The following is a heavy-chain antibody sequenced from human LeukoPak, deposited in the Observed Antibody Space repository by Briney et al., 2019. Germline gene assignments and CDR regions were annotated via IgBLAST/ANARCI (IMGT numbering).Heavy chain of an antibody. D-gene: IGHD3-10*01. CDR3: ARQAPYGGSGSSDDAFDI. J-gene: IGHJ3*02. V-gene: IGHV4-59*08. CDR1: GGSTSSYY. Sequence: SETLTLTCTVSGGSTSSYYWSWIRQPPGKGLEWIGYIYYSGSTNYNPSLKSRVTISVDTSKNQFSLKLSSVTAADTAVYYCARQAPYGGSGSSDDAFDIWGQGTMVTVSS. CDR2: IYYSGST.